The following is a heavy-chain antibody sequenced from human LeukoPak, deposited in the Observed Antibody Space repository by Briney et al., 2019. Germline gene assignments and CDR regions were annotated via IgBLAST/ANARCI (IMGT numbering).Heavy chain of an antibody. Sequence: SETLSLTCTVSGGSISSSSYYWGWIRQPPGKGLEWIGSIYYSGSTYYNPSLKSRVTISVDTSKNQFSLKLSSVTAADTAVYYCARAGGLSEGLDYWGQGTLVTVSS. CDR2: IYYSGST. CDR3: ARAGGLSEGLDY. CDR1: GGSISSSSYY. J-gene: IGHJ4*02. D-gene: IGHD3-10*01. V-gene: IGHV4-39*07.